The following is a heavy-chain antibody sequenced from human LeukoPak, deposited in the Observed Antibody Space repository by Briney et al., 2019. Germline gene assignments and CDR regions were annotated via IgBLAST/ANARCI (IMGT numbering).Heavy chain of an antibody. CDR1: GYILTGYY. D-gene: IGHD1-26*01. J-gene: IGHJ4*02. CDR2: INPNSGGT. CDR3: ASYSGSYGRSYFDY. Sequence: ASVKVSCKASGYILTGYYLHWVRQAPGQGLEWMGWINPNSGGTNYAQKFQGRVTMTRDTSISTAYMELSRLRSDDTAVYYCASYSGSYGRSYFDYWGQGTLVTVSS. V-gene: IGHV1-2*02.